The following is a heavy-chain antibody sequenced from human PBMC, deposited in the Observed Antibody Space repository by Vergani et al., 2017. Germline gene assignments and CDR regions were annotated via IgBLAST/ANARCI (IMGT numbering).Heavy chain of an antibody. J-gene: IGHJ3*02. CDR2: INSDGSST. Sequence: EVQLVESGGGLVQPGGSLRLSCAASGFTFSSYWMHWVRQAPGKGLVWVSRINSDGSSTSYAYSVKGRFTISRDNAKNTLYLQMNSLRAEDTAVYYCARDRVDCSSTSCYDAFDIWGQGTMVTVSS. V-gene: IGHV3-74*01. D-gene: IGHD2-2*01. CDR3: ARDRVDCSSTSCYDAFDI. CDR1: GFTFSSYW.